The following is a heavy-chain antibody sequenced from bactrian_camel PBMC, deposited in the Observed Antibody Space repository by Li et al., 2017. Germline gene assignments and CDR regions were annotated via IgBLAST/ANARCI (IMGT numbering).Heavy chain of an antibody. Sequence: VQLVESGGGSVEPGGSLKLSCATSGNTVCMNWVRQAPGKGLEWVSYISHGGGGTSYADSVLGRFTISRDNAKNALYLQLDSLKTEDTAMYYCIRTVDGGSWYDFGHWGQGTQVTVS. CDR3: IRTVDGGSWYDFGH. D-gene: IGHD6*01. CDR1: GNTVC. J-gene: IGHJ6*01. V-gene: IGHV3S40*01. CDR2: ISHGGGGT.